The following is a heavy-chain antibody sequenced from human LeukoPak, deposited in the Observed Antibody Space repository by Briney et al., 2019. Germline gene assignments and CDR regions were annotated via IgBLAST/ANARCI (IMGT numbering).Heavy chain of an antibody. Sequence: ASVKVSCKASGYTFTSNDINWVRQATGQGLEWMGWMNANSGNTGYAQKFQGRVTVTRDTSISTAYMELSSLGSEDTAVYYCARGAGSHGQDWFDPWGQGTLVTVSS. CDR2: MNANSGNT. V-gene: IGHV1-8*01. CDR3: ARGAGSHGQDWFDP. CDR1: GYTFTSND. J-gene: IGHJ5*02. D-gene: IGHD5-24*01.